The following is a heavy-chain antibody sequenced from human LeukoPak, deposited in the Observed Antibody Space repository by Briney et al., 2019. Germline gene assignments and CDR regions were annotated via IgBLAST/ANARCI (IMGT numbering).Heavy chain of an antibody. CDR1: GFTFSSCA. CDR3: ARDGYSSGWFI. V-gene: IGHV3-21*05. Sequence: GRSLRLSCVASGFTFSSCAMHWIRQAPGKGLEWVSYISGGSDFTSYADSVKGRFTISRDNAKNSLYLQMNSLRAEDTAVYYCARDGYSSGWFIWGQGTVVTVSS. J-gene: IGHJ3*02. D-gene: IGHD6-19*01. CDR2: ISGGSDFT.